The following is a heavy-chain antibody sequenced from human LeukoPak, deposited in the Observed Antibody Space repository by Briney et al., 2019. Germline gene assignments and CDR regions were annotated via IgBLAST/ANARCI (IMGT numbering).Heavy chain of an antibody. V-gene: IGHV4-34*01. J-gene: IGHJ4*02. CDR2: INHSGSN. D-gene: IGHD6-19*01. Sequence: SETLSLTCTVSGGSISSDYWSWVRQPPGKGLEWIGEINHSGSNTYNAYLKRRVTISVEKSKKKFSQKLSSVTAADTAVYYCASSGWYRGYWGQGTLLTVSS. CDR3: ASSGWYRGY. CDR1: GGSISSDY.